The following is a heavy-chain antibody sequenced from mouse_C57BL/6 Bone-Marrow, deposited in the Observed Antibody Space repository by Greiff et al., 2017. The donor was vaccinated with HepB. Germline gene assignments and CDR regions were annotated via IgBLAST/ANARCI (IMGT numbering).Heavy chain of an antibody. CDR1: GFSFNTYA. CDR2: IRSKSNNYAT. J-gene: IGHJ2*01. CDR3: VRHGGLRRGFDY. Sequence: EVQLVESGGGLVQPKGSLKLSCAASGFSFNTYAMNWVRQAPGKGLEWVARIRSKSNNYATYYAASVKDRFTISRDDSESMLYLQMNNFKTEDTAMYYCVRHGGLRRGFDYWGQGTTLTVSS. V-gene: IGHV10-1*01. D-gene: IGHD2-4*01.